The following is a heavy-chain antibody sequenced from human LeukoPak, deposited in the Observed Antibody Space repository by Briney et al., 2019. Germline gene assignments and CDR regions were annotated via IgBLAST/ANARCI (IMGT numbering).Heavy chain of an antibody. V-gene: IGHV4-30-4*01. Sequence: SQTLSLTCTVSGGSISSGDYYWSWLRQPPGKGLEWIGYIYYSGSTYYNPSLKSRVTISVDTSKNQFSLKLSSVTAADTAVYYCARDRGYDFWSGYYRDYYYGMDVWGQGTTVTVSS. CDR3: ARDRGYDFWSGYYRDYYYGMDV. D-gene: IGHD3-3*01. J-gene: IGHJ6*02. CDR1: GGSISSGDYY. CDR2: IYYSGST.